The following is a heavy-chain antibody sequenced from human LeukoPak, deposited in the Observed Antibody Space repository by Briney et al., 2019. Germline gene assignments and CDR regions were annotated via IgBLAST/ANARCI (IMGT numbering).Heavy chain of an antibody. CDR1: GYTFTGYY. CDR3: ARAQHGGITGNNSLDY. D-gene: IGHD1-20*01. Sequence: GASVKVSCKASGYTFTGYYMHWVRQAPGQGLEWMGWINPNSGGTNYAQKFQGRVTMTWDTSISTAYMELSRLRSDDTAVYYCARAQHGGITGNNSLDYWGQGTLVTVSS. V-gene: IGHV1-2*02. CDR2: INPNSGGT. J-gene: IGHJ4*02.